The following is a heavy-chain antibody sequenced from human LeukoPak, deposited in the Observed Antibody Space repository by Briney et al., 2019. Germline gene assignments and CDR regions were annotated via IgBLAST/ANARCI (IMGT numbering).Heavy chain of an antibody. CDR3: ARYSSTWPYWYFDL. D-gene: IGHD6-13*01. CDR2: IYHSGST. V-gene: IGHV4-30-2*01. CDR1: GGSISSGSYS. Sequence: SSETLSRTCAVSGGSISSGSYSWGWLRQPPGKGLEWIGYIYHSGSTYYNPSLKSRVTISVDRSKNQFSLKVTSVTAADTAVYYCARYSSTWPYWYFDLWGRGTLVTVSS. J-gene: IGHJ2*01.